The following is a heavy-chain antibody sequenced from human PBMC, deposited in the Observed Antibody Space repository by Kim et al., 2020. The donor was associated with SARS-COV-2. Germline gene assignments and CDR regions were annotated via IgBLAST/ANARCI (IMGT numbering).Heavy chain of an antibody. V-gene: IGHV3-23*03. CDR1: GFTFSTYA. Sequence: GGSLRLSCAASGFTFSTYAMSWVRQAPGMGLEWVSTIYSGGSSTFYADSVKGRFTISRDNSKNTLYLQINSLRAEDTAVYYCATTTSGWILDYWGQGTM. CDR2: IYSGGSST. D-gene: IGHD6-19*01. J-gene: IGHJ4*02. CDR3: ATTTSGWILDY.